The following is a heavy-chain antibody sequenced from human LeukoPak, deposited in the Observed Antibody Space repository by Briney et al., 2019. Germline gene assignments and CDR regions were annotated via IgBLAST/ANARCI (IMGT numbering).Heavy chain of an antibody. Sequence: ASVKVSCKASGYTFTSYYMHWVRQAPGQGLEWMGIINHSGGSTSYAQKFQGRVTMTRDTSTSTVYMELSSLRSEDTAVYYCARDRYYGSGSPSWFDPWGQGTLVTVSS. D-gene: IGHD3-10*01. CDR3: ARDRYYGSGSPSWFDP. J-gene: IGHJ5*02. V-gene: IGHV1-46*01. CDR2: INHSGGST. CDR1: GYTFTSYY.